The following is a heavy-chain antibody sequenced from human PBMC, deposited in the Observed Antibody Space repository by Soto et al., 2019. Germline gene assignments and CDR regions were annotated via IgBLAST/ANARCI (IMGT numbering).Heavy chain of an antibody. CDR1: GGTFSSYA. V-gene: IGHV1-69*13. J-gene: IGHJ5*02. D-gene: IGHD2-2*01. CDR3: ARVFREGYCIITSCYARGWFDP. CDR2: IIPIFGTA. Sequence: SVKVSCKASGGTFSSYAISWVRQAPGQGLEWMGGIIPIFGTANYAQKFQGRVTITADESTSTAYMELSSLRSEDTAVYYCARVFREGYCIITSCYARGWFDPWGQGTLVTV.